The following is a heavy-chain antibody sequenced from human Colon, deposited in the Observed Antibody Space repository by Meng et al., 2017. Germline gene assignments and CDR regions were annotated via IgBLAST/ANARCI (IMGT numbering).Heavy chain of an antibody. CDR2: ISQSGSS. CDR3: AREDGSIGFTPAGQ. Sequence: QEWGPGLVKPPGTLSLTCAVSGGSISSTTWWSWIRQHPGKGLEWIGEISQSGSSNYNPSLKSRVTMSLDKSKNHFFLNLSSVSAADTAVYYCAREDGSIGFTPAGQWGQGTLVTVSS. D-gene: IGHD1-26*01. CDR1: GGSISSTTW. J-gene: IGHJ1*01. V-gene: IGHV4-4*03.